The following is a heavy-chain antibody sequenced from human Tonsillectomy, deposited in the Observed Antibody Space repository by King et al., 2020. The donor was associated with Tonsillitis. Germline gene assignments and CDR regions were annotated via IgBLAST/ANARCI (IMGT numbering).Heavy chain of an antibody. CDR1: GYSVAEFS. D-gene: IGHD5-18*01. V-gene: IGHV1-24*01. Sequence: VQLVESGAEVKKPGASVKVSCRVSGYSVAEFSMHWMRQTTGKRPEWMGGFDPEDGKTIYAQKFHGRVTMTEDTSTNTAYMELSSLTSEDTAVYYCTTKRTKYSFGPTAHVDDWGQGTLVTVSS. J-gene: IGHJ4*02. CDR3: TTKRTKYSFGPTAHVDD. CDR2: FDPEDGKT.